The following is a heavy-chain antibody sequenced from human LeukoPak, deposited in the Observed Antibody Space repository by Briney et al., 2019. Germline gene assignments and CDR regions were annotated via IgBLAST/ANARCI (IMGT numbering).Heavy chain of an antibody. J-gene: IGHJ4*02. Sequence: SDTLSLTCTVSGGSINSYYWSWVRQPAGKGLEWIGRIYTTGSTNYNPSLKSRVTMSIDTSKNQFSLNLNSVTAADTAVYYCARVRKWQLDYWGQGTLVTVSS. CDR1: GGSINSYY. D-gene: IGHD5-12*01. V-gene: IGHV4-4*07. CDR2: IYTTGST. CDR3: ARVRKWQLDY.